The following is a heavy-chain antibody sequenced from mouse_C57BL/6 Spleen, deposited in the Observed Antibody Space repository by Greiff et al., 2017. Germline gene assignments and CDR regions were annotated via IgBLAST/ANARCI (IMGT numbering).Heavy chain of an antibody. CDR3: ARRGWDEWFAY. D-gene: IGHD4-1*01. CDR2: ISDGGSYT. Sequence: EVMLVESGGGLVKPGGSLKLSCAASGFTFSSYAMSWVRQTPEKRLEWVATISDGGSYTYYPDNVKGRFTISRDNAKNNLYLQMSHLKSEDTAMYYCARRGWDEWFAYWGQGTLVTVSA. CDR1: GFTFSSYA. J-gene: IGHJ3*01. V-gene: IGHV5-4*03.